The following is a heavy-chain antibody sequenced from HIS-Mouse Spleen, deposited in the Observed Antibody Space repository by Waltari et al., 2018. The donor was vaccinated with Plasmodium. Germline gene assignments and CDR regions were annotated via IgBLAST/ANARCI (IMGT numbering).Heavy chain of an antibody. CDR1: GFTFSSYW. J-gene: IGHJ2*01. CDR2: IKQDGSEK. CDR3: ASSWYWYFDL. Sequence: EVQLVESGGGLVQPGGSLSISCAASGFTFSSYWMSWVRQAPGNGLEWVANIKQDGSEKYYVDSVKGRFTISRDNAKNSLYLQMNSLRAEDTAVYYCASSWYWYFDLWGRGTLVTVSS. V-gene: IGHV3-7*01. D-gene: IGHD6-13*01.